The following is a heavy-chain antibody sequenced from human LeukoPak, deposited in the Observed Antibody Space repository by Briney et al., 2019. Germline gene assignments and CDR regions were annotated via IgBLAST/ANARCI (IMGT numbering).Heavy chain of an antibody. J-gene: IGHJ4*02. Sequence: GGSLRLSCAASGFTFSSYAMSWVPQAPGKGLEWVSAISGSGGSTYYADSVKGRFTISRDNSKNTLYLQMNSLRAEDTAVYYCAKLPGEMATAWHFDYWGQGTLVTVSS. CDR3: AKLPGEMATAWHFDY. D-gene: IGHD5-24*01. CDR1: GFTFSSYA. V-gene: IGHV3-23*01. CDR2: ISGSGGST.